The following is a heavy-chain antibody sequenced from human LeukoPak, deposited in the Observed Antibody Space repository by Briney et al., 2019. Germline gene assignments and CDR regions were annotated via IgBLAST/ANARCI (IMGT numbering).Heavy chain of an antibody. J-gene: IGHJ4*02. CDR3: AKESHCSGGSCSPHFDY. Sequence: GGCLRLSCAASGFTFSSYGMHWVRQAPGKGLEWVAVIWYDGSNKYYADSVKGRFTISRDNSKNTLYLQMNSLRAEDTAVYYCAKESHCSGGSCSPHFDYWGQGTLVTVSS. V-gene: IGHV3-33*06. CDR1: GFTFSSYG. CDR2: IWYDGSNK. D-gene: IGHD2-15*01.